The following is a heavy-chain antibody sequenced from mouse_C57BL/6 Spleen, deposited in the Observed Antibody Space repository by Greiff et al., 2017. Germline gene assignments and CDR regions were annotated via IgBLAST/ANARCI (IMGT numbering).Heavy chain of an antibody. V-gene: IGHV1-9*01. CDR2: LLPGNGST. Sequence: QVQLKQPGAELMKPGASVKLSCKATGYTFTGYWIEWVKQRPGHGLEWIGELLPGNGSTNYHEKFKGKATFTADTSSNTAYMQHSSLTTEDSAIYSCARNYYGSSYAMDYWGQGTSGTVAS. CDR3: ARNYYGSSYAMDY. CDR1: GYTFTGYW. D-gene: IGHD1-1*01. J-gene: IGHJ4*01.